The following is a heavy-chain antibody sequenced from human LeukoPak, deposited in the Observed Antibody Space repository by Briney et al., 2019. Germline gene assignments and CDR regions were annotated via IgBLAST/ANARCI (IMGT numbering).Heavy chain of an antibody. V-gene: IGHV4-59*12. D-gene: IGHD2-15*01. CDR3: AREGRGSTPGY. CDR2: IYYSGST. CDR1: GGSISSYY. J-gene: IGHJ4*02. Sequence: PSETLSLTCTVSGGSISSYYWSWIRQPPGKGLEWIGYIYYSGSTNYNPSLKSRVTISVDTSKNQFSLKLGSVTAADTAVYYCAREGRGSTPGYWGQGTLVTVSS.